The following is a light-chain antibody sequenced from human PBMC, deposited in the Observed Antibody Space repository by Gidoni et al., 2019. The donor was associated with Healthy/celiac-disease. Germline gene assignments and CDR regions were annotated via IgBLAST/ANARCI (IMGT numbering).Light chain of an antibody. Sequence: EIVLTQSPGTLSLSPGERATLSCRASQSVSSSYLAWYQQKPGQAPRLLLHGASSRATGIPDRFSGSGSGTDFTLTISRLEPEDFAVYYCQQYGSSRFTFGPGTKVDIK. V-gene: IGKV3-20*01. CDR3: QQYGSSRFT. CDR1: QSVSSSY. J-gene: IGKJ3*01. CDR2: GAS.